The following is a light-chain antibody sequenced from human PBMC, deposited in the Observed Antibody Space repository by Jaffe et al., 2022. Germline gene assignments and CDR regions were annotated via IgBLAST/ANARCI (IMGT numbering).Light chain of an antibody. CDR3: QSSGSRLGGYV. V-gene: IGLV1-40*01. CDR2: GNS. J-gene: IGLJ1*01. Sequence: QSVLTQPPSVSGAPGQRVTISCTGSSSNIGAGYDVHWYRQLPGTAPKLLIYGNSNRPSGVPERFSGSKSGTSASLAITGLQAEDEADYYCQSSGSRLGGYVFGSGTRVTVL. CDR1: SSNIGAGYD.